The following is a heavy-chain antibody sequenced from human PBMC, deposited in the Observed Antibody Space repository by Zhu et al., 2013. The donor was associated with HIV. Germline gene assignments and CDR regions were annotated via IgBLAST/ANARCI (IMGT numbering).Heavy chain of an antibody. D-gene: IGHD2-15*01. Sequence: EVQLLESGGGLVQPGGSLRLSCAASGFTFSSYDMSWVRQAPGKGLEWVSGISGSGGSTYYADSVKGRFTISRDNSKNTLYLQMISLRAEDTAVYYCAKGGGRRKYFFDYWGQGTLVTVSS. CDR3: AKGGGRRKYFFDY. J-gene: IGHJ4*02. V-gene: IGHV3-23*01. CDR2: ISGSGGST. CDR1: GFTFSSYD.